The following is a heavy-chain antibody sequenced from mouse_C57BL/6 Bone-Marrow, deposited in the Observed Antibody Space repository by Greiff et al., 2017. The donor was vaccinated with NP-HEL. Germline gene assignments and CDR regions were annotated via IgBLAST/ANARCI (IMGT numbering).Heavy chain of an antibody. CDR3: ARDYYGSKGDY. V-gene: IGHV1-43*01. CDR1: GYSFTGYY. CDR2: INPSTGGT. J-gene: IGHJ2*01. D-gene: IGHD1-1*01. Sequence: EVQLQQSGPELVKPGASVKISCKASGYSFTGYYMHWVKQSPEKSLEWIGEINPSTGGTSYNQKFKGKATLTVDKSSSTAYMQLKSLTSEDSAVYYCARDYYGSKGDYWGQGTTLTVSS.